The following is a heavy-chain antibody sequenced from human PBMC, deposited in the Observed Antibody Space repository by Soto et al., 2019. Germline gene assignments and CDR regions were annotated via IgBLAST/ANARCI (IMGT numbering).Heavy chain of an antibody. Sequence: GGSLRLSCAASGFTFSSYWMSWVRQAPGKGLEWVANIKQDGSEKYYVDSVKGQFTISRDNAKNSLYLQMNSLRAEDTAVYYCARGGVVPAATSSPDYWGQGTLVTVSS. CDR2: IKQDGSEK. J-gene: IGHJ4*02. D-gene: IGHD2-2*01. CDR1: GFTFSSYW. V-gene: IGHV3-7*01. CDR3: ARGGVVPAATSSPDY.